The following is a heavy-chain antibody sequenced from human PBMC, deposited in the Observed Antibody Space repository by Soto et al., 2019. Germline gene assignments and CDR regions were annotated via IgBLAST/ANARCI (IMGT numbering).Heavy chain of an antibody. CDR2: INHSGTI. CDR1: GGSFSGFY. CDR3: ARADRTLVTLEALDA. D-gene: IGHD2-21*02. Sequence: SETLPLTYCVSGGSFSGFYWTWIRQPLGEGLEWIGEINHSGTINFNPSLRSRLTISLDSSKKHFSLKLTSLTAADAAVYYCARADRTLVTLEALDARGQGTTVT. V-gene: IGHV4-34*01. J-gene: IGHJ6*02.